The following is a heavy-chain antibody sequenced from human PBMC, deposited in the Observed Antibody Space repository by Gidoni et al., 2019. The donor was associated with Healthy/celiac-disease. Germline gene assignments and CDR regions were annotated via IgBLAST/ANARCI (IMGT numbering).Heavy chain of an antibody. J-gene: IGHJ6*03. CDR2: ISGSGGST. D-gene: IGHD3-3*01. CDR1: GFTFSSYA. V-gene: IGHV3-23*01. CDR3: AKGDFWSGYYRDYYYYMDV. Sequence: EVQLLESGGGLVQPGGSLRLSCAAAGFTFSSYAMSWVRQAPGKGLEWVSAISGSGGSTYYADSVKGRFTISRDNSKNTLYLQMNSLRAEDTAVYYCAKGDFWSGYYRDYYYYMDVWGKGTTVTVSS.